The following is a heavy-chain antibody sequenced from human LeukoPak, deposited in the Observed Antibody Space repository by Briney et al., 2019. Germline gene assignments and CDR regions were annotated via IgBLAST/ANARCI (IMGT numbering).Heavy chain of an antibody. CDR2: INPNSGGT. V-gene: IGHV1-2*02. Sequence: ASVKVSCKASGYTFTGYYMHWVRQAPGQGVEWMGWINPNSGGTNYEQKFQGRVTMTRDTSISPAYMELSRRRSDGTAAYYCAREQYCSGGRCYSDAFDIWGEGTMVTVSS. J-gene: IGHJ3*02. CDR1: GYTFTGYY. D-gene: IGHD2-15*01. CDR3: AREQYCSGGRCYSDAFDI.